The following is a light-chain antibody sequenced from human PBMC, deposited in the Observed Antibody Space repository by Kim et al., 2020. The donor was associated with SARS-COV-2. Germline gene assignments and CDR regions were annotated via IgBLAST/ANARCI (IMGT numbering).Light chain of an antibody. CDR3: AAWDDSLNGVV. CDR2: SNN. V-gene: IGLV1-44*01. J-gene: IGLJ2*01. CDR1: SSNIGSNS. Sequence: GQRVTISCSGSSSNIGSNSVDWYQQLPGTAPKLLIYSNNQRPSGVPDRFSGSKSGTSASLAISGLQSEDEAYYYCAAWDDSLNGVVFGGGTQLTVL.